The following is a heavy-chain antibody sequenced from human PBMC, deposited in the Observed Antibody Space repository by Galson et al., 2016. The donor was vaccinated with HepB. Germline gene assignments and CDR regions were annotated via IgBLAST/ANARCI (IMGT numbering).Heavy chain of an antibody. CDR2: IYWDDFK. D-gene: IGHD3-16*02. V-gene: IGHV2-5*02. CDR1: GVSLTTSGVG. CDR3: AHRGFMGELSPSSFDY. Sequence: PALVKPTQTLTLTCTFSGVSLTTSGVGVGWIRQPPGKALEWLALIYWDDFKHYSPSLKSRLTITKDTSENQVVLTMTNMDPVDTATYYCAHRGFMGELSPSSFDYWGQGTLVTVSS. J-gene: IGHJ4*02.